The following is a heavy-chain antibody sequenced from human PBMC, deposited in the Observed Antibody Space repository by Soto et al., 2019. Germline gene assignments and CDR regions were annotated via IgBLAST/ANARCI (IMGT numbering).Heavy chain of an antibody. V-gene: IGHV6-1*01. J-gene: IGHJ6*03. CDR3: AGTTSYQWYYMDV. CDR2: TYYRSRWYN. D-gene: IGHD1-7*01. CDR1: GDSVSSNSAA. Sequence: QVQLQESGPGLVKLSQTLSLTCAISGDSVSSNSAAWNWIRQSPSRGLEWLGRTYYRSRWYNDYAVPVRSRITVNADTSKNQFSLQLTSVTPEDTAVYYCAGTTSYQWYYMDVWGKGTTVTVSS.